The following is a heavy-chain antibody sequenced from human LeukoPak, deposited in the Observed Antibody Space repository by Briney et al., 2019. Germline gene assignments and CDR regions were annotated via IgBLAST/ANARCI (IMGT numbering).Heavy chain of an antibody. V-gene: IGHV3-48*03. Sequence: PGGSLRLSCAASGFTFSNYEVNWVRQAPGKGLEWVSYISSRDSIIYYADYVKGRFNISRDNAKKSLYVQMNSLRAEETAVYYCATGGACSGGSCYGYFDYWGQGTLVTVSS. CDR1: GFTFSNYE. J-gene: IGHJ4*02. CDR2: ISSRDSII. CDR3: ATGGACSGGSCYGYFDY. D-gene: IGHD2-15*01.